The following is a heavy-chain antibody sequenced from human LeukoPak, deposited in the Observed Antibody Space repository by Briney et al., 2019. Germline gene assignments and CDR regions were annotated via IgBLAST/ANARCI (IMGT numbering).Heavy chain of an antibody. Sequence: PSETLSLTCTVSGGSISSSSYYWGWIRQPPGKGLEWIGSIYYSGSTYYNPSLKSRVTISVDTSKNQFSLKLSSVTAADTAVYYCASRYDSSSRYDYHFDYWGQGTLVTVSS. CDR3: ASRYDSSSRYDYHFDY. D-gene: IGHD6-13*01. J-gene: IGHJ4*02. V-gene: IGHV4-39*01. CDR1: GGSISSSSYY. CDR2: IYYSGST.